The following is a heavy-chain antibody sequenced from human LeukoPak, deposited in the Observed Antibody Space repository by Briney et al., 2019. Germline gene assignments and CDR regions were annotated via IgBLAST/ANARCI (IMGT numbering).Heavy chain of an antibody. V-gene: IGHV1-18*01. CDR3: ARTAPYYYDSSGPNWFDP. CDR1: GYTFTSYG. D-gene: IGHD3-22*01. CDR2: ISAYNGNT. Sequence: GASVKVSCKASGYTFTSYGISWVRQAPGQGLEWMGWISAYNGNTNYAQKLQGRVTMTTDTSTSTDYMELRSLRSDGTAVYYCARTAPYYYDSSGPNWFDPWGQGTLVTVSS. J-gene: IGHJ5*02.